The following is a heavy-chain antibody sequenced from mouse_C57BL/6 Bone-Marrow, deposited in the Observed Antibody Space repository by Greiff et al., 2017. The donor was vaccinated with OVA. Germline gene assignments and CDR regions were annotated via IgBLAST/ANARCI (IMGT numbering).Heavy chain of an antibody. D-gene: IGHD1-1*01. J-gene: IGHJ2*01. Sequence: EVKLVESGGGLVKPGGSLKLSCAASGFTFSSYAMSWVRQTPEKRLEWVATISDGGSYTYYPDNVKGRFTISRDNAKNNLYLQMSHLKSEDTAMYYCARVVITTVPFFDYWGQGTTLTVSS. CDR2: ISDGGSYT. V-gene: IGHV5-4*03. CDR3: ARVVITTVPFFDY. CDR1: GFTFSSYA.